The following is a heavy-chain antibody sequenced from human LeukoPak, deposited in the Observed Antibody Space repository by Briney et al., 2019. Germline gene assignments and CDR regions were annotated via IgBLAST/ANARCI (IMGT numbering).Heavy chain of an antibody. CDR2: IWYDGSNK. CDR3: SKESPRTFYDGSGSYLGY. D-gene: IGHD3-10*01. J-gene: IGHJ4*02. Sequence: GGSLRLSRAASGFTFSSCGMHWGRQAPGKGLEWVALIWYDGSNKYYAESVKGRFSISRENSKNTLYLHMNSLRAEETDVYYCSKESPRTFYDGSGSYLGYWGQGTLVTVSS. CDR1: GFTFSSCG. V-gene: IGHV3-30*02.